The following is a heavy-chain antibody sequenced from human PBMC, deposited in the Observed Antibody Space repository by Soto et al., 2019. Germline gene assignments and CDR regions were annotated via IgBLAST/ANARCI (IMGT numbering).Heavy chain of an antibody. CDR1: GGSISSSNW. V-gene: IGHV4-4*02. D-gene: IGHD3-10*01. CDR3: ARALWFGEMGGGMDV. J-gene: IGHJ6*02. Sequence: QVQLQEPGPGLAKPSGTLSLTCAVSGGSISSSNWWSWVRQPPGKGLDWIGEIYHSGSTNYNPSLKSRVTISVDKSKNQFSLKLSSVTAADTAVYYCARALWFGEMGGGMDVWGQGTTVTVSS. CDR2: IYHSGST.